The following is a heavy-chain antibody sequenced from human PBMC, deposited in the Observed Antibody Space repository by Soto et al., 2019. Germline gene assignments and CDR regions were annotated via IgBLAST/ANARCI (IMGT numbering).Heavy chain of an antibody. CDR1: GGCFSGYY. CDR2: INHSGST. D-gene: IGHD3-3*01. J-gene: IGHJ6*02. Sequence: SETLSLTCAVYGGCFSGYYWTWIRQPPGTGLEWIGEINHSGSTNYNPSLKSRVTISVDTSKNQFSLKLSSVTAADTAVYYCARDLRFRRFYGMDVWGQGTTVTVSS. CDR3: ARDLRFRRFYGMDV. V-gene: IGHV4-34*01.